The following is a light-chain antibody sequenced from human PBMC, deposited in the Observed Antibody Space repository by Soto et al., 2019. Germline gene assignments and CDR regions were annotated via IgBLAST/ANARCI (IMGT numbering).Light chain of an antibody. J-gene: IGLJ1*01. CDR1: SSDIGGYNF. CDR3: SSYGGSNNRYV. Sequence: QSVLTQPPSASGSPGQSVTISCTGTSSDIGGYNFVSWYQQHPGKVPKLIIYEVTKRPSGVPDRFSGSKSGNTASLTVSGLQAEDEADYYCSSYGGSNNRYVFGTGTKLTVL. CDR2: EVT. V-gene: IGLV2-8*01.